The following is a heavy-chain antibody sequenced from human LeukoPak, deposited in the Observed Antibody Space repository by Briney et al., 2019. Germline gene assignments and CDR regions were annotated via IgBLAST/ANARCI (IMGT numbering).Heavy chain of an antibody. CDR1: GGSISSSSYY. Sequence: SETLSLTCTVSGGSISSSSYYWGWIRQPPGKGLEWIGSIYYSGSTYYNPSLKSRVTISVDTSKNQFSLKLSSVTAADTAVYYCARESGWSGFFEIWGQGTLVTVSS. CDR3: ARESGWSGFFEI. V-gene: IGHV4-39*07. CDR2: IYYSGST. D-gene: IGHD3-3*01. J-gene: IGHJ4*02.